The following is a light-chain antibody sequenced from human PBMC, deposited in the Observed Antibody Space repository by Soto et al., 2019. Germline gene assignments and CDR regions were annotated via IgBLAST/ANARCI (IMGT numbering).Light chain of an antibody. J-gene: IGKJ1*01. CDR1: QSISTF. CDR3: QQSYSMPWT. V-gene: IGKV1-39*01. CDR2: ATS. Sequence: DLQMTQSPSSLSASVGDRVTITCRASQSISTFLHWYQQKPGKAPDLLIYATSNLHSGVPSRFSGSASGPDFTLTISSLQPEDFASYFCQQSYSMPWTFGQGTKVEIK.